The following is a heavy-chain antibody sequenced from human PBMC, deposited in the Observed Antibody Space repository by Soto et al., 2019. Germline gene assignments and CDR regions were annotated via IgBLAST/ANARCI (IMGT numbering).Heavy chain of an antibody. D-gene: IGHD1-1*01. V-gene: IGHV4-34*01. CDR2: INHSGST. Sequence: QVQLQQWGAGLLKPSETLSLTCAVYGGSFSGYYWSWIRQPPGKGLEWIGEINHSGSTNYNPSLKSLVTISVDTSKNQFSLKLSSVTAADTAVYYCARGRLPTLNFWFDPWGQGTLVTVSS. CDR1: GGSFSGYY. CDR3: ARGRLPTLNFWFDP. J-gene: IGHJ5*02.